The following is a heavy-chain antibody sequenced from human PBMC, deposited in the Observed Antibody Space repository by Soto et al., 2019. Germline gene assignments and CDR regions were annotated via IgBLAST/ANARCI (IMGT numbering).Heavy chain of an antibody. J-gene: IGHJ4*02. V-gene: IGHV1-18*01. D-gene: IGHD3-16*01. CDR3: ARDDFGDPVDDRRWAHPLDY. Sequence: QVQLVQSGAEVKKPGASVKVSCKASGYTFTSYGISWVRQAPGQGLEWMGWISAYNGNTNYAQKLQGRVTMTTDTSTGKAHMELRSLRSDDTAVYYCARDDFGDPVDDRRWAHPLDYWGQGTLVTVSS. CDR2: ISAYNGNT. CDR1: GYTFTSYG.